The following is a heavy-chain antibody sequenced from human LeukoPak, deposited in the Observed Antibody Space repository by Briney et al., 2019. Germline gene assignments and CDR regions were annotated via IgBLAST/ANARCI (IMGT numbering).Heavy chain of an antibody. CDR3: VSFYETY. CDR2: INSVGSWT. J-gene: IGHJ4*02. CDR1: GFTFSSYL. D-gene: IGHD2/OR15-2a*01. V-gene: IGHV3-74*01. Sequence: GGSLRLSCVASGFTFSSYLMHWVRQVPGKGLVWVSHINSVGSWTSYADSVKGRFTISKDNAKNTVYLQMNSLRAEDTAVYYCVSFYETYWGRGTLVTVSS.